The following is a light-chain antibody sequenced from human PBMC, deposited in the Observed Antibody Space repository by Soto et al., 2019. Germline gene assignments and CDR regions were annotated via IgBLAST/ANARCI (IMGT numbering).Light chain of an antibody. Sequence: DIQMTQSPSTLSASVGDRVTITCRASQSISSWLAWYQQKPGKDPKLLIYKASSLESGVPSGFSGSGSGTEFTLTISSLQPEDFATYYCQELKSYPITFGQGKRLEIK. CDR3: QELKSYPIT. CDR2: KAS. CDR1: QSISSW. J-gene: IGKJ5*01. V-gene: IGKV1-5*03.